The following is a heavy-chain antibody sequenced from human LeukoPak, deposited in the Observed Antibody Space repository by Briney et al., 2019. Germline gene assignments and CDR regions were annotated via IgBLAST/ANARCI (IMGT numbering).Heavy chain of an antibody. D-gene: IGHD3-3*01. CDR2: IYPRDGST. CDR1: GYSFTSNY. CDR3: AREGFPPRISDFWSGLGPYYYYGMDV. Sequence: ASVKVSCKASGYSFTSNYIHWVRQAPGQGLERMGMIYPRDGSTSYAQKFQGRVTVTRDTSTSTVHMELSGLRSEDTAEYYCAREGFPPRISDFWSGLGPYYYYGMDVWGQGTTVTVSS. J-gene: IGHJ6*02. V-gene: IGHV1-46*01.